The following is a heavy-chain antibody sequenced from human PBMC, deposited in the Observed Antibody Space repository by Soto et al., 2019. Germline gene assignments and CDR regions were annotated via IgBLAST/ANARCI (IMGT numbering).Heavy chain of an antibody. CDR3: ARVPGDGHYYYYYGMDV. CDR2: ISAYNGNT. CDR1: GYTFTSYG. D-gene: IGHD4-17*01. Sequence: GASVKVSCKASGYTFTSYGISWVRQAPGQGLEWMGWISAYNGNTNYAQKLQGRVTMTTDTSTSTAYMELRSLRSDDTAVYYCARVPGDGHYYYYYGMDVWGQGTTVTVSS. V-gene: IGHV1-18*04. J-gene: IGHJ6*02.